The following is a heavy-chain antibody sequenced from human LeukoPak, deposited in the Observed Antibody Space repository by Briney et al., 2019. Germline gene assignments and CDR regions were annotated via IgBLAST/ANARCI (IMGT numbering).Heavy chain of an antibody. CDR2: VGTAGDT. CDR1: GFTFSSYN. V-gene: IGHV3-13*01. CDR3: ARRGDSRGYYNAFDI. Sequence: GGSLRLSCTASGFTFSSYNMHWVRQPTGKGLEWVSAVGTAGDTYYPGSVKGRFTISRENAKNSLYLQMNSLRAGDTAVYYCARRGDSRGYYNAFDIWGQGTMVTVSS. J-gene: IGHJ3*02. D-gene: IGHD3-22*01.